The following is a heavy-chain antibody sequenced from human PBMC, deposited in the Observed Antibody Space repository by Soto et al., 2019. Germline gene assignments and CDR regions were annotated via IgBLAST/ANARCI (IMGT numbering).Heavy chain of an antibody. CDR3: ARVGKPKVIGNYFDY. J-gene: IGHJ4*02. Sequence: EVQLVESGGGLIQPGGSLTLSCVASGFSVSNSYMSWVRQAPGKGLEWVSVIYSGGSTYYADSVKGRFTISRDNSKNTVYLQVNSLRGEDTAVYYCARVGKPKVIGNYFDYWGQGTLVTVSS. D-gene: IGHD2-15*01. V-gene: IGHV3-53*01. CDR1: GFSVSNSY. CDR2: IYSGGST.